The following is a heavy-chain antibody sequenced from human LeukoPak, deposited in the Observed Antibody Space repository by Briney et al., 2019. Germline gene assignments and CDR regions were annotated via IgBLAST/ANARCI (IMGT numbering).Heavy chain of an antibody. J-gene: IGHJ4*02. V-gene: IGHV4-59*01. CDR1: GDSISSYY. CDR2: IYYSGST. CDR3: ARGCSTSCPVDY. Sequence: SETLSLTCTVSGDSISSYYWSWIRQPPGKGLEWLGYIYYSGSTNYNPSLKSRVTISVGTSKNQFSLKLSSVTAADTAVYYCARGCSTSCPVDYWGQGTLVTVSS. D-gene: IGHD2-2*01.